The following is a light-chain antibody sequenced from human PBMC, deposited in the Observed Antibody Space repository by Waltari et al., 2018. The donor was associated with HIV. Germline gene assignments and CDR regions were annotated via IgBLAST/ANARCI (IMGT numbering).Light chain of an antibody. V-gene: IGLV2-8*01. Sequence: QSALTQPPSASGSPGQSVTISCSGPSSDIGAYHAVSWYQHHPGKAPKLMIYEVTKRPSGVPDRFSGSKSGNTASLTVSGLQAEDEGDYYCSSYGGSNNLIFGGGTKLTVL. J-gene: IGLJ2*01. CDR2: EVT. CDR3: SSYGGSNNLI. CDR1: SSDIGAYHA.